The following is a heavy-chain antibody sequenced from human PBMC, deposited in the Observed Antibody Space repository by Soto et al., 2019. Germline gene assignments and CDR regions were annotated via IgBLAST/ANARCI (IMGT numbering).Heavy chain of an antibody. J-gene: IGHJ6*02. CDR2: ISSSSSYT. Sequence: QVQLVESGGGLVKPGGSLRLSCAASGFTFSDYYMSWIRQAPGKGLEWVSYISSSSSYTNYADSVKGRFTISRDNAKNSLDLTINSLRAEDTAVYYCAREMGDNSGWEDYYYYGMDVWGQGTTVTVSS. D-gene: IGHD6-19*01. CDR1: GFTFSDYY. V-gene: IGHV3-11*05. CDR3: AREMGDNSGWEDYYYYGMDV.